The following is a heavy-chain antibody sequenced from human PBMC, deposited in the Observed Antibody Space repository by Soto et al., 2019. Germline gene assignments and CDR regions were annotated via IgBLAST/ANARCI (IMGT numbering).Heavy chain of an antibody. CDR3: ASQLQCSRMKYYFHF. J-gene: IGHJ4*01. CDR1: GFNFSDFY. D-gene: IGHD2-2*01. Sequence: GGSLRVSWAASGFNFSDFYLSWIRQAPGKGLEWVSFISATGETIYYAESVKGRFTISRDNAQNSLDLQMNSLRDEDTAIYYCASQLQCSRMKYYFHFWRHGTLVPASS. V-gene: IGHV3-11*01. CDR2: ISATGETI.